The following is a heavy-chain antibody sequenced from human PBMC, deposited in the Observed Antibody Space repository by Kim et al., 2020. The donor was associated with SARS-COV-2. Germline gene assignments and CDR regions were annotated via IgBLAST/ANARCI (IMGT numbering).Heavy chain of an antibody. CDR1: GFTIISYG. J-gene: IGHJ4*02. D-gene: IGHD2-21*02. V-gene: IGHV3-30*18. Sequence: GGSLRLSCAASGFTIISYGMHWVRQAPGKGLEWVAVISYDGRNRYQADSVKGRFTISRDNSKNTLYLQMNSLRAEDTAVYYCAKDRIAYCGGDCYDIDYWGQGTLVTVSS. CDR3: AKDRIAYCGGDCYDIDY. CDR2: ISYDGRNR.